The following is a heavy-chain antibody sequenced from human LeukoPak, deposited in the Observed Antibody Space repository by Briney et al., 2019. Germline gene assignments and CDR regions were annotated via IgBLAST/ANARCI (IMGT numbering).Heavy chain of an antibody. V-gene: IGHV3-23*01. Sequence: GGSLRLSCAASGFTFSSYAMSWVRQAPGKGLEWVSAISGSGGSTYYADSVKGRFTISRDNSKNTLYLQMNSLRAEDTAVYYCAKDSHDFWSGYGLRYFDYWGQGALVTVSS. D-gene: IGHD3-3*01. CDR1: GFTFSSYA. CDR3: AKDSHDFWSGYGLRYFDY. CDR2: ISGSGGST. J-gene: IGHJ4*02.